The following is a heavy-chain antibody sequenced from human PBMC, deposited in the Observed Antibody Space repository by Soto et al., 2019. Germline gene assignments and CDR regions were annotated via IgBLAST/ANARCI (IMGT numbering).Heavy chain of an antibody. J-gene: IGHJ4*02. V-gene: IGHV3-74*01. CDR3: VRAGEGYTRPYDQ. Sequence: EVQLVESGGGLIQPGGSLRLSCVASGFTFNNYWLNWVRQAPGAGLVWVSRVNSDGSNTNYADSVKGRFTISRDNAKNTLYRQMNSLSAEDTAVYYCVRAGEGYTRPYDQWGQGSLVTFAS. D-gene: IGHD7-27*01. CDR1: GFTFNNYW. CDR2: VNSDGSNT.